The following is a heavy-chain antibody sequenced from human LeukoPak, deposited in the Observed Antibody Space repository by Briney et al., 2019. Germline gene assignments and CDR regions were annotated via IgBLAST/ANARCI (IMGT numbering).Heavy chain of an antibody. Sequence: GGSLRLSCAASGFTFRSPSMQWVRQAPGKGLERVSHISSSGSTIYYADSVKGRFTISRDNAKESLYLQMSSLRDEDTAVYYCVFPYWQDLDHWGQGTLVTVSS. D-gene: IGHD2-15*01. CDR2: ISSSGSTI. V-gene: IGHV3-48*02. J-gene: IGHJ4*02. CDR3: VFPYWQDLDH. CDR1: GFTFRSPS.